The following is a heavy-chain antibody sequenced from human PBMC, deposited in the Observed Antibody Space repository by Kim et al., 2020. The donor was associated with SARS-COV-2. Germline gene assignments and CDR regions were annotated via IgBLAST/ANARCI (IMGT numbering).Heavy chain of an antibody. V-gene: IGHV4-31*02. J-gene: IGHJ6*02. Sequence: NPSLKSRVTISVDTSKSQFSLELSSVTAADTAVYYCATRGDYYYYYGMDVWGQGTTVTVSS. CDR3: ATRGDYYYYYGMDV.